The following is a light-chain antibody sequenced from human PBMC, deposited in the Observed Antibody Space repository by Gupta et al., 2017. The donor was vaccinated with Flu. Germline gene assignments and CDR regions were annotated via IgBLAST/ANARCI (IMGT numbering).Light chain of an antibody. CDR2: EVN. J-gene: IGLJ1*01. CDR3: SSYTDFGTLV. Sequence: SALTQPPSASGSPGQSITISCMGTKRDVGGYNYVSWYQQYAGQAPKLVIYEVNSRPSGLSSRFSGSKSDNTASLTISGLRAEDEADYYCSSYTDFGTLVFGTGT. CDR1: KRDVGGYNY. V-gene: IGLV2-14*01.